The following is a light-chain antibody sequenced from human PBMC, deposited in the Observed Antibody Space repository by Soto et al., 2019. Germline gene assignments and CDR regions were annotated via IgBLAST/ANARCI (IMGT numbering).Light chain of an antibody. CDR2: ANT. V-gene: IGLV1-40*01. CDR3: QSYDSSLTGFV. J-gene: IGLJ1*01. CDR1: TSNIGAGYD. Sequence: QSVLTQPPSVSGAPGQRVTISCNGSTSNIGAGYDVHWYQQLPGTAPRLLMYANTNRPSGVPDRFSGSKSGTSTSLAITGLQAEDEADYYCQSYDSSLTGFVFGTGTKVTVL.